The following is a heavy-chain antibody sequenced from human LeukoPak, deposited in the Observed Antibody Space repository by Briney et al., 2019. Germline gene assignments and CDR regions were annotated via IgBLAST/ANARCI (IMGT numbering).Heavy chain of an antibody. J-gene: IGHJ4*02. CDR2: INTNTGNP. Sequence: ASVKVSCKASGYTFTGYYMHWVRQAPGQGLEWMGWINTNTGNPTYAQGFTGRFVFSLDTSVSTAYLQISSLKAEDTAVYYCARGGYFDWLRGYYFDYWGQGTLVTVSS. D-gene: IGHD3-9*01. CDR3: ARGGYFDWLRGYYFDY. CDR1: GYTFTGYY. V-gene: IGHV7-4-1*02.